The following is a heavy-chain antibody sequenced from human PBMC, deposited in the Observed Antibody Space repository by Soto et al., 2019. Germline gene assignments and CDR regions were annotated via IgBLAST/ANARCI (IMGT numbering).Heavy chain of an antibody. CDR2: IFYSGST. CDR3: ARHLTYCSAGSCYSDFPYYGMDV. V-gene: IGHV4-39*01. D-gene: IGHD2-15*01. Sequence: QLQLQESGPGLVKPSETLSLTCTVSGGSISSSSYYWGWIRQPPGKGLEWIGSIFYSGSTYYNPAHKSRVTISVDTSKNQFSLKLSSVTAADTAVYYCARHLTYCSAGSCYSDFPYYGMDVWGKGTTVTVSS. CDR1: GGSISSSSYY. J-gene: IGHJ6*04.